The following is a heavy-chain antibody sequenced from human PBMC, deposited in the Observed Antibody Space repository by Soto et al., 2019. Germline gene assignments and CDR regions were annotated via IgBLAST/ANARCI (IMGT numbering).Heavy chain of an antibody. CDR2: ISYDGSNK. D-gene: IGHD6-13*01. V-gene: IGHV3-30*18. J-gene: IGHJ6*03. CDR3: AKGRQLGYYYYYMDV. Sequence: GGSLRLSCAASGFTFSSYGMHWVRQAPGKGLEWVAVISYDGSNKYYADSVKGRFTISRDNSKNTLYLQMNSLRAEDTAVYYCAKGRQLGYYYYYMDVWGKGTTVTVSS. CDR1: GFTFSSYG.